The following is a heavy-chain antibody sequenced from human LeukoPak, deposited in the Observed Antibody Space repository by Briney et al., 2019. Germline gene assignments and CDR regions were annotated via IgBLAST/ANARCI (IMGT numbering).Heavy chain of an antibody. Sequence: GGSLRLSCAASGFTFSSYSMNWVRQAPGKGLEWVSSISSSSSYIYYADSVEGRFTISRDNAKNSLYLQMNSLRAEDTAVYYCAGTMVRGVPLSYYYYMDVWGKGTTVTISS. CDR3: AGTMVRGVPLSYYYYMDV. CDR2: ISSSSSYI. CDR1: GFTFSSYS. D-gene: IGHD3-10*01. J-gene: IGHJ6*03. V-gene: IGHV3-21*01.